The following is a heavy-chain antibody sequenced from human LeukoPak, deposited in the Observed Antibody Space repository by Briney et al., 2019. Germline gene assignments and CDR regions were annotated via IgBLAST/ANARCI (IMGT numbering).Heavy chain of an antibody. Sequence: SETLSLTCTVSGGSVNSGSYYWGWIRQPPGEGLEWIANIYYSGSTSYSPSLKSRVTISVDTSKNQFSLKLSSVTAADTAVYYCARHSRSVDYGSGSYTWDYWGQGTLVTVSS. D-gene: IGHD3-10*01. CDR3: ARHSRSVDYGSGSYTWDY. V-gene: IGHV4-39*01. J-gene: IGHJ4*02. CDR2: IYYSGST. CDR1: GGSVNSGSYY.